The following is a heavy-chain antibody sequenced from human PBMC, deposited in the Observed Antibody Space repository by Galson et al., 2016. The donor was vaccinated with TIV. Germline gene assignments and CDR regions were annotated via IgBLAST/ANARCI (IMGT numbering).Heavy chain of an antibody. V-gene: IGHV1-2*02. J-gene: IGHJ6*02. Sequence: SVKVSCKASGYNFIGYYIHWVRQAPGQGLEWMGWINPNSGVTTYAQKFQGGVAMTRDRSITTAYLDLSRLTSDDTAVYYCSGANDPSTQGDHWGQGTTVTVSS. CDR2: INPNSGVT. CDR3: SGANDPSTQGDH. D-gene: IGHD1-1*01. CDR1: GYNFIGYY.